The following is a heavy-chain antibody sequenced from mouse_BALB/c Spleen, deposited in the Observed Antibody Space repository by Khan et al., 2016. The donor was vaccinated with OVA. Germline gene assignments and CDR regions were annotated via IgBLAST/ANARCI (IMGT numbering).Heavy chain of an antibody. D-gene: IGHD2-3*01. J-gene: IGHJ4*01. CDR2: ISSGGGST. Sequence: EVELVESGGGLEKPGGSLKLSCAASGFAFSSYDMSWVRQTPAKRLEWVAYISSGGGSTYYSDTVKGRFTISRDNAKHTLYLQMSSLKSEDTARCYGARDYDGALYSRDYWGQGTSVTVAA. CDR1: GFAFSSYD. V-gene: IGHV5-12-1*01. CDR3: ARDYDGALYSRDY.